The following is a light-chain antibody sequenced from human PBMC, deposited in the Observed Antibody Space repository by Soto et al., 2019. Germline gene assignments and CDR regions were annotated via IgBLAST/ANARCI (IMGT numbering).Light chain of an antibody. V-gene: IGLV1-40*01. CDR3: HSYGRSLSGYV. CDR1: SSNIGAGYH. CDR2: GNS. J-gene: IGLJ1*01. Sequence: QSVLTQPPSVSGAPGQRVTISCTGSSSNIGAGYHVNWYQQLPGTAPKLLIHGNSNRPSGVPDRFSGSKSGTSASLAITGLQAEDEADYYCHSYGRSLSGYVLGTGTKVNRP.